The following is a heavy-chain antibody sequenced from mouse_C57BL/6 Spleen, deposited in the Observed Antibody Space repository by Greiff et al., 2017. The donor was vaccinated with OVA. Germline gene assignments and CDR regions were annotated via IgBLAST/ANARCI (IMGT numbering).Heavy chain of an antibody. CDR1: GFSLTSYS. J-gene: IGHJ1*03. CDR3: AKNGMGVRYFDV. CDR2: IWRGGST. V-gene: IGHV2-5*01. Sequence: VQGVESGPGLVQPSQSLSITCTVSGFSLTSYSVHWVRQSPGKGLEWLGVIWRGGSTDYNAAFMSRLSITKDNSKSQVFFKMNSLQADDTAIYYCAKNGMGVRYFDVWGTGTTVTVSS. D-gene: IGHD2-3*01.